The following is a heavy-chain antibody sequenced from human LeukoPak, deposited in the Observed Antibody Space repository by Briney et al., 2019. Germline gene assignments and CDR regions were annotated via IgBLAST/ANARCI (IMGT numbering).Heavy chain of an antibody. V-gene: IGHV4-34*01. J-gene: IGHJ5*01. CDR2: VNYSGSI. CDR3: ASYRYGYRGMDS. CDR1: GGSFSGYY. Sequence: SETLSLTCRVYGGSFSGYYWSWIRHPPGKGLEWIGEVNYSGSINYEPSLKSRVIISVDTSKNQFSLKLKSVTAADTAVYYCASYRYGYRGMDSWGQGTQVTVSS. D-gene: IGHD5-12*01.